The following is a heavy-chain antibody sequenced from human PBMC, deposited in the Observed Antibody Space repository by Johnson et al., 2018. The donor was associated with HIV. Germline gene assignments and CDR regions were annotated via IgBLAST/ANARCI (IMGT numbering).Heavy chain of an antibody. CDR3: AREYSSLSQGAFDI. D-gene: IGHD6-6*01. J-gene: IGHJ3*02. V-gene: IGHV3-30*04. CDR1: GFTFSSYA. CDR2: MWYDGSNK. Sequence: QVQLVESGGGVVQPGRSLRLSCAASGFTFSSYAMHWVRQAPGKGLEWVAVMWYDGSNKYYADSVKGRFTISRDNSKNTLYLQMNSLRAEDTAVYYCAREYSSLSQGAFDIWGQGTMVTVSS.